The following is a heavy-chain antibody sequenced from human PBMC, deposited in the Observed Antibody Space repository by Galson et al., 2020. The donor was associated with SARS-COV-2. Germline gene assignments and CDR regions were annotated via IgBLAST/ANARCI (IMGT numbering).Heavy chain of an antibody. V-gene: IGHV3-23*01. CDR3: AKGSSGYYYDNWFDP. D-gene: IGHD3-22*01. CDR1: GFIFSNYA. CDR2: ISGTGAST. J-gene: IGHJ5*02. Sequence: GESLKITCAASGFIFSNYAMSWVRQPPGTGLEWVSVISGTGASTYYADSVQGRFTISRDNSKNTLHLQMNSLRSEDTGVVYCAKGSSGYYYDNWFDPWGQGTLVTVSS.